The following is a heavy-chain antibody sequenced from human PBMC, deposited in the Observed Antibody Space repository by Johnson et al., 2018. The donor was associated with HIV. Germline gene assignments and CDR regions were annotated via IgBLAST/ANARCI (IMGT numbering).Heavy chain of an antibody. V-gene: IGHV3-30*04. CDR1: GFTFSNYA. J-gene: IGHJ3*02. CDR3: AKDISPLYSSSDAFDI. CDR2: ISYDGSNT. D-gene: IGHD6-6*01. Sequence: QVQLVESGGGVVQPGRSLRLSCAASGFTFSNYAMHWVRQAPGKGLEWVAVISYDGSNTYYADSVKGRFTISRDNSKNTLYLQMNSLRAEDTALYYCAKDISPLYSSSDAFDIWGQGTMVTVSS.